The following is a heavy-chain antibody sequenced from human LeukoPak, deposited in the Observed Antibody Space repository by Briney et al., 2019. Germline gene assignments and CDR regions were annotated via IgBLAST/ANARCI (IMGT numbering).Heavy chain of an antibody. CDR2: ISSSGSTI. CDR1: GFTFSSYE. CDR3: ARGITGRVYYYMDV. D-gene: IGHD1-20*01. V-gene: IGHV3-48*03. J-gene: IGHJ6*03. Sequence: GGSLRLSCAASGFTFSSYEMNWVRQAPGKGLEWVSYISSSGSTIYYADSVEGRFTISRDNAKNSLYLQMNSLRAEDTAVYYCARGITGRVYYYMDVWGKGTTVTVSS.